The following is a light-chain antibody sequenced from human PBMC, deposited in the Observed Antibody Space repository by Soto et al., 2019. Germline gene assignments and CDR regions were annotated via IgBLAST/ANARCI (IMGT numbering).Light chain of an antibody. CDR1: QSISSSF. V-gene: IGKV3-20*01. CDR2: AAA. CDR3: QQYGYSSWT. Sequence: LRPSRGTLYLSPGRRATLSCGASQSISSSFLAWYQQKPGRAPRLLIFAAASRATGIPDRFSGGGSGTDFTLTISSLGPEDFAVYYCQQYGYSSWTFGQGRKLDIK. J-gene: IGKJ1*01.